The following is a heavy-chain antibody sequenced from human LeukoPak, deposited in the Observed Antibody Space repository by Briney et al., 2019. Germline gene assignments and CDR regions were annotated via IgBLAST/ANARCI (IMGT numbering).Heavy chain of an antibody. J-gene: IGHJ5*02. Sequence: GGSLRLSCAASGFTFSDYYMHWVRQAPGKGLVWVSRIDGDGSRTSYADSVKGRFTISRDNAKNTLYLQMNSLRAEDTAMYYCARASNYFDSRGLHWFDPWGQGTLVTVSS. V-gene: IGHV3-74*01. CDR2: IDGDGSRT. D-gene: IGHD3-22*01. CDR1: GFTFSDYY. CDR3: ARASNYFDSRGLHWFDP.